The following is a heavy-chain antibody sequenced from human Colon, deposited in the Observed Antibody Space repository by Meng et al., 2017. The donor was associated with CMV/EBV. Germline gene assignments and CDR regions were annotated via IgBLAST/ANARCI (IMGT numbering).Heavy chain of an antibody. CDR2: ISSSDGRT. D-gene: IGHD6-19*01. CDR1: GFTFGTYA. V-gene: IGHV3-23*01. Sequence: GESLKISCAASGFTFGTYAMSWVRQAPGKGPEWVSAISSSDGRTSYADSVRGRFTISRDNSKNTLYLQMNSLRVEDTAVYYCAKSPIWVAVAGVLHYWGQGTQVTVSS. J-gene: IGHJ4*02. CDR3: AKSPIWVAVAGVLHY.